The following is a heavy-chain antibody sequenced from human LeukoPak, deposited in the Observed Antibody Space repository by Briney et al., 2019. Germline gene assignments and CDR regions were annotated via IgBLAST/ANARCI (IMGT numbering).Heavy chain of an antibody. CDR2: IRSKAYGGTT. V-gene: IGHV3-49*04. D-gene: IGHD4-17*01. CDR3: TRGDGYGDFLGTFDI. J-gene: IGHJ3*02. Sequence: GGSLRLSCTASGFTFGDYAMSWVRQAPGKGLEWVGFIRSKAYGGTTEYAASVKGRFTISRDDSKSIAYLQMNSLKTEDTAVYYCTRGDGYGDFLGTFDIWGQGTMVAVSS. CDR1: GFTFGDYA.